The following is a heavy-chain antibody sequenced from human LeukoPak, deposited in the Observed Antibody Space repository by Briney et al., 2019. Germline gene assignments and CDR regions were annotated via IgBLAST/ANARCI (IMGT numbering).Heavy chain of an antibody. CDR3: ARGRRSGGSCYSDY. D-gene: IGHD2-15*01. V-gene: IGHV1-2*06. CDR1: GYTFTGYY. CDR2: INPNSGGT. J-gene: IGHJ4*02. Sequence: GASVKVSCKASGYTFTGYYMHWVRQAPGQGLEWMGRINPNSGGTNYAQKFQGRVTMTRDTSISTAYMELSRLRSDDTAMYYCARGRRSGGSCYSDYWGQGTLVTVSS.